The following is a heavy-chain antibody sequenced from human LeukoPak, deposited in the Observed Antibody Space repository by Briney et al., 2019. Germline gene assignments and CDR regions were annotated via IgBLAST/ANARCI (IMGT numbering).Heavy chain of an antibody. V-gene: IGHV3-48*01. D-gene: IGHD5-12*01. Sequence: GGSLRLSCAASGFTFSSYSMNWVRQAPGKGLEWVSYISSSSSTIYYADSVKGRFTISRDKAKNSLYLQMNSLRAEDTAVYYCARDQRRWLRVTLFDYWGQGTLVTVSS. CDR2: ISSSSSTI. J-gene: IGHJ4*02. CDR1: GFTFSSYS. CDR3: ARDQRRWLRVTLFDY.